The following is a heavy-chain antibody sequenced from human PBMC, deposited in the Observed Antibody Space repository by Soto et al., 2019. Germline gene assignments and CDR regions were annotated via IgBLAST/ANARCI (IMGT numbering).Heavy chain of an antibody. CDR1: GDTFNFYT. Sequence: SVKVSCKASGDTFNFYTINWVRQAPGLGLEWMGRFNPILSFSNSALKFQGRVTLTADKSTSTAYMVLSSLRSEDTAIYYCATSVGSESRAFDYWGQGTLVTVSS. D-gene: IGHD3-10*01. CDR2: FNPILSFS. V-gene: IGHV1-69*02. J-gene: IGHJ4*02. CDR3: ATSVGSESRAFDY.